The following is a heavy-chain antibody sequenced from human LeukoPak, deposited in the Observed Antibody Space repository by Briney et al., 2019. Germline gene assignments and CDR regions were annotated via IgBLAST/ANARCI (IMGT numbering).Heavy chain of an antibody. CDR2: ISAYNGNT. Sequence: GASVKVSCKASGYTFTSYGISWVRQAPGQGLEWMGWISAYNGNTNYAQKLQGRVTMTTDTSTSTAYMELRSLRSDDTAVYYRARSPTMVRGVIITHYPDWFDPWGQGTLVTVSS. CDR1: GYTFTSYG. CDR3: ARSPTMVRGVIITHYPDWFDP. V-gene: IGHV1-18*01. J-gene: IGHJ5*02. D-gene: IGHD3-10*01.